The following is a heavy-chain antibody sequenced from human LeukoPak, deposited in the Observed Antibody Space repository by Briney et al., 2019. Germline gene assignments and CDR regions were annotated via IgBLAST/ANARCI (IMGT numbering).Heavy chain of an antibody. CDR1: GYTFTSYG. D-gene: IGHD4-17*01. CDR2: ISAYNGNT. V-gene: IGHV1-18*01. J-gene: IGHJ6*03. CDR3: ARLNYGDYGVYYYYMDV. Sequence: ASVKVSCKASGYTFTSYGISWVRQAPGQGLEWMGWISAYNGNTNYAQKLQGRVTMTTDTSTSTAYMDLRSLRSDDTAVYYCARLNYGDYGVYYYYMDVWGKGTTVTVSS.